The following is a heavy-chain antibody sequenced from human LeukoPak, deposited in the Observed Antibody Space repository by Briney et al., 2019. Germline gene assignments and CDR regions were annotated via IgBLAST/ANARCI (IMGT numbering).Heavy chain of an antibody. J-gene: IGHJ4*02. Sequence: SVKVSCKASGGTFSSYAISWVRQVPGQGLEWMGGIIPIFGTANYAQKFQGRVTITTDESTSTAYMELSSLRSEDTAVYYCARAPVDPGGGGFDYWGQGTLVTVSS. CDR2: IIPIFGTA. CDR1: GGTFSSYA. CDR3: ARAPVDPGGGGFDY. D-gene: IGHD3-16*01. V-gene: IGHV1-69*05.